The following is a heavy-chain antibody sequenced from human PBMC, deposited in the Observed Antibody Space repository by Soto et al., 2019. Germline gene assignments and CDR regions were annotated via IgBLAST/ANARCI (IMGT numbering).Heavy chain of an antibody. CDR2: ISGSGGST. CDR1: GFTFSSYA. CDR3: AKDSYRRRYCSSTSCPTGGMDV. V-gene: IGHV3-23*01. Sequence: EVQLLESGGGLVQPGGSLRLSCAASGFTFSSYAMSWVRQAPGKGLEWVSAISGSGGSTYYADSVKGRFTISRDNSKNTLYLQMNSLRAEDTAVYYCAKDSYRRRYCSSTSCPTGGMDVWGQGTTVTVSS. D-gene: IGHD2-2*01. J-gene: IGHJ6*02.